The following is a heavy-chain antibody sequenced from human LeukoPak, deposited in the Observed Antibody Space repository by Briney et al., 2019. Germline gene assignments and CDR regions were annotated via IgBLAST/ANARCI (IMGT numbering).Heavy chain of an antibody. D-gene: IGHD4-23*01. J-gene: IGHJ3*02. CDR3: ARSTTVVGAFDI. CDR1: GGSISSRY. V-gene: IGHV4-59*11. Sequence: KSSETLSLTCTVSGGSISSRYWSWIRQPPGKGLEWIGYIYYSGSTNYNPSLKSRVTISVDTSKNQFSLKLSSVTAADTAVYYCARSTTVVGAFDIWGQGTMVTVSS. CDR2: IYYSGST.